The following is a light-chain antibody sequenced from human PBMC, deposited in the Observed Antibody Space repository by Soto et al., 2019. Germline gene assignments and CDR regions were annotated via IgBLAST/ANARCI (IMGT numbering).Light chain of an antibody. V-gene: IGKV2-28*01. CDR2: LGS. CDR1: QSLLHSDGKTY. Sequence: EIVMTQTPLSLSVTPGQPASISCKSSQSLLHSDGKTYLYWYLQKPGQSPQLLIYLGSSRASGVPDRFSGSGSGTDFTLKISRVEAEDVGVYYCMEALQSPLTFGGGTKVDI. J-gene: IGKJ4*01. CDR3: MEALQSPLT.